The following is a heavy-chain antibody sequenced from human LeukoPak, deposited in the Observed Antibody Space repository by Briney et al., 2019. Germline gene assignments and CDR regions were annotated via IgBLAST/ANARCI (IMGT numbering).Heavy chain of an antibody. Sequence: GGSLRLSCAASGFTFSNYYMGWVRQAPGKGLEWVSYISSSGSTIYYADSVKGRFTISRDNAKNSMYLHMNSLTAEDTAVYYCSRDPRNNDYWGQGTLVTVSS. J-gene: IGHJ4*02. CDR1: GFTFSNYY. CDR2: ISSSGSTI. V-gene: IGHV3-11*01. CDR3: SRDPRNNDY.